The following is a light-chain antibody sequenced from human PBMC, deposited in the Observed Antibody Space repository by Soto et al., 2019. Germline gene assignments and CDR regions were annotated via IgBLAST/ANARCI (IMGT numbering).Light chain of an antibody. V-gene: IGLV2-14*01. CDR3: ISYTSSSTYV. CDR1: SSDVGGYNY. J-gene: IGLJ1*01. Sequence: QSALTQPASVSGSPGQSITISCTGTSSDVGGYNYVSWYQQHPGKAPELMIYDVSNRPSGVSNRFSGSKSGNTASLTFSGLQAEDEADYYCISYTSSSTYVFGTGTKVTVL. CDR2: DVS.